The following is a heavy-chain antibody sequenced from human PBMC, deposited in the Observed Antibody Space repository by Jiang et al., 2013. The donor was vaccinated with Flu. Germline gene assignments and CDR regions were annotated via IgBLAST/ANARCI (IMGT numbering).Heavy chain of an antibody. CDR1: GGSFSGYY. V-gene: IGHV4-34*01. J-gene: IGHJ6*02. Sequence: KPSETLSLTCAVYGGSFSGYYWGWIRQPPGKGLEWIGEINHSGSTNYNPSLKSRVTISVDTSKNQFSLKLSSVTAADTAVYYCARLRTGDTNYYYYGMDVWGQGTTVTVSS. CDR2: INHSGST. CDR3: ARLRTGDTNYYYYGMDV. D-gene: IGHD7-27*01.